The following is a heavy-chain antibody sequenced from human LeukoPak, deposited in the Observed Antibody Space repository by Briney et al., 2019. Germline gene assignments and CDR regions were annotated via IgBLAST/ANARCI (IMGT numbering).Heavy chain of an antibody. CDR3: ALFSWFDP. J-gene: IGHJ5*02. CDR1: GFTFSSYS. CDR2: ISSSSSYI. D-gene: IGHD3-3*01. V-gene: IGHV3-21*01. Sequence: PGGSLRLSCAASGFTFSSYSMNWVRQAPGKGLEWVSSISSSSSYIYYEDSVKGRFTISRDNAKNSLYLQMNSLRAEDTAVYYCALFSWFDPWGQGTLVTVSS.